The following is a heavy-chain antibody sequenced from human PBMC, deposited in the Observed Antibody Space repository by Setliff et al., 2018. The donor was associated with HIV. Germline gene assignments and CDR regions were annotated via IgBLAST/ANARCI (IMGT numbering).Heavy chain of an antibody. V-gene: IGHV3-23*01. CDR3: AKAGGGILYFYYMDV. CDR2: ISGRGTNT. CDR1: GFSFRTYA. D-gene: IGHD2-15*01. Sequence: PGGSLRLSCAASGFSFRTYAINWVRQAPGKGLEWVSTISGRGTNTYYADSVKGRFTISRDNSKNTLSLQLNSLTAEDSAVYYCAKAGGGILYFYYMDVWGKGTTVTVSS. J-gene: IGHJ6*03.